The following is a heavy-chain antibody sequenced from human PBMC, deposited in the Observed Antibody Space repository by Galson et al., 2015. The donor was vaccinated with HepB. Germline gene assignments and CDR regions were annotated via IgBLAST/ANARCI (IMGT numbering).Heavy chain of an antibody. J-gene: IGHJ5*02. Sequence: SVKVSCKASGGTFSSYTISWVRQAPGQGLEWMGRIIPILGIANYAQKFQGRVTITADKSTSTAYMELSSLRSEDTAVYYCARAEGYYYGSGIGFDPWGQGTLVTVSS. CDR1: GGTFSSYT. D-gene: IGHD3-10*01. CDR3: ARAEGYYYGSGIGFDP. V-gene: IGHV1-69*02. CDR2: IIPILGIA.